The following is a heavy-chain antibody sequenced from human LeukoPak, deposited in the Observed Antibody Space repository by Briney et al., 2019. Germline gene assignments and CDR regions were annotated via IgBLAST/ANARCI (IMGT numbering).Heavy chain of an antibody. Sequence: GGSLRLSCVVSGFPFHVYELNWVRQAPGKGLEWVSNSGASGTTRYYADSVKGRFSISRDNAKSSLYLQMNSLRVEDTAVYYCSLLAVASDFVYWGQGALVTVSS. J-gene: IGHJ4*02. CDR2: SGASGTTR. CDR1: GFPFHVYE. CDR3: SLLAVASDFVY. V-gene: IGHV3-48*03. D-gene: IGHD6-19*01.